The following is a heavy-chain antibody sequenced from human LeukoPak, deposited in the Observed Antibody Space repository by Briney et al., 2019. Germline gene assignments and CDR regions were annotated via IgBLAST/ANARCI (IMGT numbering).Heavy chain of an antibody. Sequence: GGSLRLSCAASGFTFNNYWMTWVRQAPGKGLEWVSGISGSDGSTNYADSVKGRFTISRDNAKNSLYLQLNSLRAEDTALYYCARDTHYYGSGSPAFDLWGRGTMVTVSS. CDR3: ARDTHYYGSGSPAFDL. CDR2: ISGSDGST. V-gene: IGHV3-23*01. J-gene: IGHJ3*01. D-gene: IGHD3-10*01. CDR1: GFTFNNYW.